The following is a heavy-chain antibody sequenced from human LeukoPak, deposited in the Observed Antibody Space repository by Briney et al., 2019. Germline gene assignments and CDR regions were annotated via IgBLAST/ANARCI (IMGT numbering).Heavy chain of an antibody. V-gene: IGHV1-69*01. CDR3: ASDSCSGGSCLDY. Sequence: SVKVSCKASGGTFSSYAISWVRQAPGQGLEWMGGIIPIFGTANYAQKIQGRVTITADESTSTAYMELSSLRSEDTAVYYCASDSCSGGSCLDYWGQGTLVTVSS. D-gene: IGHD2-15*01. J-gene: IGHJ4*02. CDR1: GGTFSSYA. CDR2: IIPIFGTA.